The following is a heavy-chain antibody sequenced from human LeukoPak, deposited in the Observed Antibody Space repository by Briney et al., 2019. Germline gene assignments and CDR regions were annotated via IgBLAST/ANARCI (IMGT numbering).Heavy chain of an antibody. CDR1: GFTFSSYE. CDR2: ISSSGSTI. D-gene: IGHD6-19*01. CDR3: ARHWWDSSGSYHFDY. J-gene: IGHJ4*02. V-gene: IGHV3-48*03. Sequence: GGSLRLSCAASGFTFSSYEMNWVRQAPGKGLEWVSYISSSGSTIYYADSVKGRFTISRDNAKNSLSLQMNSLRADDTAVYYCARHWWDSSGSYHFDYWGQGTLVTVSS.